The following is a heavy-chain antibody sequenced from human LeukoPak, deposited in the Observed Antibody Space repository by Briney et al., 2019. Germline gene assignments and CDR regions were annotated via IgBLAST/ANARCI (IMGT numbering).Heavy chain of an antibody. V-gene: IGHV4-59*08. CDR2: SYYSGNT. CDR3: ARSSSWDPFDY. D-gene: IGHD6-13*01. Sequence: SETLSLTCTVSGGSISVYYWSCIRQPPGKGLEWIGFSYYSGNTNYNPSLKSRVTISVDTSKNQFSLRLSSVTAADTAVYLCARSSSWDPFDYWGQGTLVTVSS. CDR1: GGSISVYY. J-gene: IGHJ4*02.